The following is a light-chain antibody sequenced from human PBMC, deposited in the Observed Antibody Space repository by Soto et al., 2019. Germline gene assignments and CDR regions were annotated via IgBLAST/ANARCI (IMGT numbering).Light chain of an antibody. CDR2: WAS. CDR1: QSVLYSSNNKNY. V-gene: IGKV4-1*01. Sequence: DIVMTQSPDSLAVSLGERATINCKSTQSVLYSSNNKNYLAWYQQNPVQPPKLLIYWASTRESGVPDGFSGSGSGTDFSLTINSLQDEDVAVYYCQQYYNTPFTFGAGTKVYIK. CDR3: QQYYNTPFT. J-gene: IGKJ3*01.